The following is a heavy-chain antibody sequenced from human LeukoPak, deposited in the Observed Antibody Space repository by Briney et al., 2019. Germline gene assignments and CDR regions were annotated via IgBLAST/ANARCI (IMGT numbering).Heavy chain of an antibody. J-gene: IGHJ4*02. Sequence: SETLSLTCTVSGGSISSYYWSWIRQPPGKGLEWIGYIYYSGSTNYNPSLKSRVTISVDTSKNQFSLKLSSVTAADTAVYYCARTGRDTAMNWGQGTLVTVSS. CDR2: IYYSGST. V-gene: IGHV4-59*12. CDR1: GGSISSYY. CDR3: ARTGRDTAMN. D-gene: IGHD5-18*01.